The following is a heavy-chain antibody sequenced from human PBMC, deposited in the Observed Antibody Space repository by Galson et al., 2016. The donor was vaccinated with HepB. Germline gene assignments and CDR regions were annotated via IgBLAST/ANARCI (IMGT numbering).Heavy chain of an antibody. J-gene: IGHJ5*02. CDR3: APVGWFDP. V-gene: IGHV1-18*01. CDR2: IGTYNRNT. Sequence: SVKVSCKASGFTFTSHGISWVRQAPGQGLEWMGWIGTYNRNTNYAQKFQGRVTMSKNQLSLRLHSVTAADPDVYYCSSSLAPVGWFDPWGQGALVTVSS. CDR1: GFTFTSHG. D-gene: IGHD3-10*01.